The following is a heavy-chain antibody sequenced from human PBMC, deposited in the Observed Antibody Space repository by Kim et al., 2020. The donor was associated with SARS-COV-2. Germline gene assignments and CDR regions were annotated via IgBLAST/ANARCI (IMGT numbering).Heavy chain of an antibody. CDR1: GFTFSSYS. CDR3: AIEAHSAILYDYTSGFD. Sequence: GGSLRLSCAASGFTFSSYSMNWVRQAPGKGLEWVSSISSSTSYIYYADSVKGRFTISSDNAKNSLYLQMNRLTAEATAVYYCAIEAHSAILYDYTSGFD. CDR2: ISSSTSYI. V-gene: IGHV3-21*01. J-gene: IGHJ4*01. D-gene: IGHD3-9*01.